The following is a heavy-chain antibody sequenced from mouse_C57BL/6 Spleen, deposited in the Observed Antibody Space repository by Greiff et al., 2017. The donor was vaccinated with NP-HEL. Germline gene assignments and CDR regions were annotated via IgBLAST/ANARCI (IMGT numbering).Heavy chain of an antibody. V-gene: IGHV1-15*01. CDR2: IDPETGGT. D-gene: IGHD1-1*01. CDR1: GYTFTDYE. CDR3: TRGETVGNAY. J-gene: IGHJ3*01. Sequence: QVQLQQSGAELVRPGASVTLSCKASGYTFTDYEMHWVKQTPVHGLEWIGAIDPETGGTAYNQKFKGKAILTADKASSTAYMELRSLTSEDSAVYYCTRGETVGNAYWGQGTLVTVSA.